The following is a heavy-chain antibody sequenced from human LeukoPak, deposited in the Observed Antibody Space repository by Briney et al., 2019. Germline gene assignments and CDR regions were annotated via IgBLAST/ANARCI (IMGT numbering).Heavy chain of an antibody. CDR3: ARRIEDYYDSSGYRVEAFDI. D-gene: IGHD3-22*01. CDR1: GGTFSGYA. J-gene: IGHJ3*02. CDR2: IIPIFGTA. V-gene: IGHV1-69*13. Sequence: GASVKVSCKASGGTFSGYAISWVRQAPGQGLEWMGGIIPIFGTANYAQKFQGRVTITADESTSTAYMELSSLRSEDTAVYYCARRIEDYYDSSGYRVEAFDIWGQGTMVTVSS.